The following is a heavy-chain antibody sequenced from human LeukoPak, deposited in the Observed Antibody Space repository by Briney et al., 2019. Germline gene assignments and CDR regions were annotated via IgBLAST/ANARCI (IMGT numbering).Heavy chain of an antibody. J-gene: IGHJ4*02. V-gene: IGHV1-69*06. D-gene: IGHD4-17*01. CDR3: ASHGDDLDY. Sequence: GASVKVSCKASGGTFSSYAISWVRQAPGQGLEWMGGIIPIFGTANYAQKFQGRVAITADKSTSTAYMELRSLRSDDTAVYYCASHGDDLDYWGQGTLVTVSS. CDR2: IIPIFGTA. CDR1: GGTFSSYA.